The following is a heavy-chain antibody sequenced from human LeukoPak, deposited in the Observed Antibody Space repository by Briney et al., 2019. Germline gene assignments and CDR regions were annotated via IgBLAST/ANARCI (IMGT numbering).Heavy chain of an antibody. CDR2: VNHSGST. Sequence: SETLSLTCAVYGGSFSRYNYWTWIRQPPGKGLEWIGEVNHSGSTNYNPSLKSRATISVDTSKNQFSLRLNSVTAADTAVYYCARDLSAETNYWGQGTLVTVSS. J-gene: IGHJ4*02. D-gene: IGHD4-17*01. CDR3: ARDLSAETNY. V-gene: IGHV4-34*01. CDR1: GGSFSRYNY.